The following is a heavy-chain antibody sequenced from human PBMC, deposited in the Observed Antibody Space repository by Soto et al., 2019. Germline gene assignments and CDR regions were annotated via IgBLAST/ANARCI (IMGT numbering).Heavy chain of an antibody. Sequence: EVQWLESGGGLEQPGGSLRLSCAVSGFTFTNYGMIWVCQAPGKGLEWVSAVRRTSDSTEYADSVKGRFSISRDNSKNTLYLQMNSLRVEDTAIYYCARATHNWNFDLWGRGTLVSVSS. V-gene: IGHV3-23*01. D-gene: IGHD1-1*01. CDR1: GFTFTNYG. CDR2: VRRTSDST. J-gene: IGHJ2*01. CDR3: ARATHNWNFDL.